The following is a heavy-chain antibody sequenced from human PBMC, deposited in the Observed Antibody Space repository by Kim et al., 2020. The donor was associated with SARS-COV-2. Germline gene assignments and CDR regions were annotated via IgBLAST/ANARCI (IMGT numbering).Heavy chain of an antibody. Sequence: SYSPSLQGQVTISADKSISTAYLQWRSLKASDTAMYYCASEMTGENWFDPWGQGTLVTVSS. CDR3: ASEMTGENWFDP. J-gene: IGHJ5*02. V-gene: IGHV5-51*01.